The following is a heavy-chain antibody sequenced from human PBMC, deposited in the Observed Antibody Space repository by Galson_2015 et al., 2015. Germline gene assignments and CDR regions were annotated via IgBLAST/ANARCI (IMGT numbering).Heavy chain of an antibody. CDR1: SGSFNGFY. CDR2: INHSGRA. CDR3: ARATTFDLVLVLGAKESDFFDS. V-gene: IGHV4-34*01. J-gene: IGHJ4*02. D-gene: IGHD4/OR15-4a*01. Sequence: SETLSLTCAVSSGSFNGFYWSWIRQPPGKGLEWIGEINHSGRANYNPSLKSRVTISADSSKNVFSLKVTPVTAADTAVYYCARATTFDLVLVLGAKESDFFDSWGQGTRVTVSS.